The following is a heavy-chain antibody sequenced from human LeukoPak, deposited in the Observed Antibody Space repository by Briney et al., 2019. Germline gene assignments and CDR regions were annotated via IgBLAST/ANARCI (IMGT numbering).Heavy chain of an antibody. J-gene: IGHJ3*02. Sequence: SETLSLTCAVSGGSISSSNWWSWVRQPPGKGLERIGEIYHSGSTNYNPSLKSRVTISVDKSKNQFSLKLSSVSAADTAVYYCAISYYYGSGSYYTAPLNAFDIWGQGTMVTVSS. CDR3: AISYYYGSGSYYTAPLNAFDI. V-gene: IGHV4-4*02. CDR2: IYHSGST. CDR1: GGSISSSNW. D-gene: IGHD3-10*01.